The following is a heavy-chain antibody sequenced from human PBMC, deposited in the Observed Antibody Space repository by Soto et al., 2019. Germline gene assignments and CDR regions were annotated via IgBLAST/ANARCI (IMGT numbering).Heavy chain of an antibody. V-gene: IGHV4-59*01. Sequence: PSETLSLTCVVSGGSITSYHWSWIRQFPGKGLELIAYTAYTGNTNYNPSLKSRVTISVDTSKKQFSLKLSSMTAADTAVYYCRGLRFRGPDAFDIWGQGTMVTVS. D-gene: IGHD5-12*01. CDR3: RGLRFRGPDAFDI. CDR1: GGSITSYH. CDR2: TAYTGNT. J-gene: IGHJ3*02.